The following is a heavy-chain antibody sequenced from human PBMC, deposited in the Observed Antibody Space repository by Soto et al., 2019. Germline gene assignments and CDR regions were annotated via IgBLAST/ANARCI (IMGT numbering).Heavy chain of an antibody. CDR2: IIPIFGTA. J-gene: IGHJ6*02. CDR1: GGTFSSYA. Sequence: VASVKVSCKASGGTFSSYAISWVRKAPGQGLEWMGGIIPIFGTANYAQKFQGRVTITADESTSTAYMELSSLRSEDTAVYYCARSITFFGVVGPAGYGMDVWGQGTTVTVSS. D-gene: IGHD3-3*01. CDR3: ARSITFFGVVGPAGYGMDV. V-gene: IGHV1-69*13.